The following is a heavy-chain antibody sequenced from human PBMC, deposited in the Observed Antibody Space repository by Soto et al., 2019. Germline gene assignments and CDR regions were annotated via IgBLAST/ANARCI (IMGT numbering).Heavy chain of an antibody. CDR3: ARVNVVVVAATREYYFDY. CDR2: INPNSGGT. Sequence: SVKVCCKSSVYTLTRYYMHMVRQAPGQGLEWMGWINPNSGGTNYAQKFQGRVTMTRDTSISTAYMELSRLRSDDTAVYYCARVNVVVVAATREYYFDYWGQGTLVTVSS. V-gene: IGHV1-2*02. CDR1: VYTLTRYY. J-gene: IGHJ4*02. D-gene: IGHD2-15*01.